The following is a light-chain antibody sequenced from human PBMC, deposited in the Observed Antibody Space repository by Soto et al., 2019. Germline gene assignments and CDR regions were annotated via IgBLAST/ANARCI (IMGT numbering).Light chain of an antibody. CDR3: QQYGSSPWT. V-gene: IGKV3-20*01. J-gene: IGKJ1*01. Sequence: EIVLTQSPGTLSLSPGERATLSCRASQSVSSSYLAWYQQKPGQAPRLLIYGASSRASGITDRFSGSGCGTDFTLPISRLEPEDFAVYYCQQYGSSPWTVDQRTQVEIK. CDR2: GAS. CDR1: QSVSSSY.